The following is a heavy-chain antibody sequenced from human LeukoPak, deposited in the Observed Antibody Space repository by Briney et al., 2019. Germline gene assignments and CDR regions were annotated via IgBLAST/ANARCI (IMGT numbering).Heavy chain of an antibody. V-gene: IGHV3-9*01. CDR3: VKDSNSGHSYTDVFDA. CDR2: ILYNSGSK. J-gene: IGHJ3*01. CDR1: GFTFGDYA. D-gene: IGHD2/OR15-2a*01. Sequence: QPGGSLRLSCAGSGFTFGDYAMHWVRQPPGKGLEWVSGILYNSGSKAYADSVKGRFSISRDNAKNSLHLQMDSLRPEDTALYYCVKDSNSGHSYTDVFDAWGRGTMVTVSS.